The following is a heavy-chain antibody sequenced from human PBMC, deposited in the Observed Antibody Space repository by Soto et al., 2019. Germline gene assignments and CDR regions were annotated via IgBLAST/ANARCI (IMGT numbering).Heavy chain of an antibody. D-gene: IGHD2-15*01. Sequence: EVQLLESGGHLVQPGGSLTLSCAASGYTFSGYTLSWVRQAAGRGLEWVAGIYSSGSRTFYADSVKGRFTTSRDNSNNLLYLHMNHLRGEDTAVYYCAKDRHPDGIWTFDHGGQGTLVAVPS. CDR1: GYTFSGYT. CDR2: IYSSGSRT. J-gene: IGHJ4*02. V-gene: IGHV3-23*05. CDR3: AKDRHPDGIWTFDH.